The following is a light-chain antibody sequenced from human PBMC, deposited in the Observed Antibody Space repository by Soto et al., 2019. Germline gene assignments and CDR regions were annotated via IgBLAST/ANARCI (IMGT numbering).Light chain of an antibody. V-gene: IGKV1-5*01. CDR1: QTISTW. J-gene: IGKJ1*01. CDR2: DAS. CDR3: QQYNTYST. Sequence: DIQMTQSPSTLSASIGDGVTITCRASQTISTWLAWYQQKPGKAPKLLIYDASTLESGVPSRFSGSGSGTEFTLTISSLLPDDFATYYCQQYNTYSTFGQGTKVDI.